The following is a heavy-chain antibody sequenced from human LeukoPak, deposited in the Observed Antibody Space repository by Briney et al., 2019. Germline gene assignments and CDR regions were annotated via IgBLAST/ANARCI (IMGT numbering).Heavy chain of an antibody. CDR2: ISGSGGST. D-gene: IGHD2-2*01. V-gene: IGHV3-23*01. CDR3: AKDTPYCSSPNCYFDY. Sequence: PGGSLRLSCAASGFTFSSYAMSWVRQAPGKGLEWVSAISGSGGSTHYADSVKGRFTISRDSSKNTLYLQMNSLRAEDTAIYYCAKDTPYCSSPNCYFDYWGQGTLVIVSS. CDR1: GFTFSSYA. J-gene: IGHJ4*02.